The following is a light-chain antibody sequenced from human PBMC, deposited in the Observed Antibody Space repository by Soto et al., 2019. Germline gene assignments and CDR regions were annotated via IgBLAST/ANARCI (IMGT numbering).Light chain of an antibody. CDR3: CSYTAGGTI. CDR2: EVS. Sequence: QSSRTESASVSGSPGQSITISCTGTSGDVGGYYYVSWYQQLPGKAPKLMISEVSNRPSGVSNRFSGSKSGNTASLTISGLPAEDEADYYCCSYTAGGTIFGTGTKVTAL. CDR1: SGDVGGYYY. J-gene: IGLJ1*01. V-gene: IGLV2-14*01.